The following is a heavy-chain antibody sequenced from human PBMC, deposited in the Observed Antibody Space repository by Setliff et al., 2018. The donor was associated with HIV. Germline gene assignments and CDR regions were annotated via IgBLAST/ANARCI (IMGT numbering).Heavy chain of an antibody. V-gene: IGHV3-48*03. CDR3: ARDRIIGRGYTIRYYYMDV. D-gene: IGHD3-16*02. CDR1: GFTFSTYE. CDR2: ITSSGSTI. J-gene: IGHJ6*03. Sequence: GGSLRLSCAASGFTFSTYEMNWVRQAPGKGLEWVPYITSSGSTIYYADSVKGRFTISRDNAKNSLYLQMNSLRAEDTAVYYCARDRIIGRGYTIRYYYMDVWGKGTTVTVSS.